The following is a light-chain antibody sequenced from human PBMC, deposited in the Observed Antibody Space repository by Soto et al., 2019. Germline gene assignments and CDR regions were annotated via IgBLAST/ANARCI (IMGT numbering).Light chain of an antibody. J-gene: IGKJ5*01. CDR2: GAS. V-gene: IGKV3-20*01. CDR3: QQHGTSPIT. CDR1: QSVSSN. Sequence: EKVIRQSPVTLSVYTGERATLSCRASQSVSSNLAWHQQKPGQTPRLLVYGASSRATGIPDRFSGSGSGTDFTLTISRLEPEDFAVYYCQQHGTSPITFGQGTRLEI.